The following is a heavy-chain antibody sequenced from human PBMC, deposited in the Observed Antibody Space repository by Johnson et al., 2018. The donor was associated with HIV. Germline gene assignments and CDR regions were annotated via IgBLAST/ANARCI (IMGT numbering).Heavy chain of an antibody. D-gene: IGHD1-26*01. Sequence: VQLVESGGGVVRPGGSLRLSCAAAGFTFDDYGMNWVRQAPGKGLEWVSLISWDGGSTYYADSVKGRFTISRDNSKNSLYLQMNSLRAEDTALYYCARDDTWGDAFDIWGQGTMVNVSS. V-gene: IGHV3-43D*03. CDR1: GFTFDDYG. CDR2: ISWDGGST. CDR3: ARDDTWGDAFDI. J-gene: IGHJ3*02.